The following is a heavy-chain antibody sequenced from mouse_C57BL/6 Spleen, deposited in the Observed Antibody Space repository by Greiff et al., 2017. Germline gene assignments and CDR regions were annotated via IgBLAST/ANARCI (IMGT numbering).Heavy chain of an antibody. D-gene: IGHD2-1*01. V-gene: IGHV5-6*01. CDR2: ISSGGSYN. CDR3: ARHYGNFYFDY. Sequence: EVQGVESGGDLVKPGGSLQLSCAASGFTFSSYGMSWVRQTPDKRLEWVATISSGGSYNYYPDSVKGRFTISRDNAKNTLYLQMSRLKSEDTAMYYCARHYGNFYFDYWGQGTTLTVSS. CDR1: GFTFSSYG. J-gene: IGHJ2*01.